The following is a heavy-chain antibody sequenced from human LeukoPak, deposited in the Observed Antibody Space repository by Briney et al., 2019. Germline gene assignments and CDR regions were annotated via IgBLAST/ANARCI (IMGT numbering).Heavy chain of an antibody. J-gene: IGHJ4*02. Sequence: PSETLSLTCTVSGGSISSNSYYWGWIRQPPGKGLEWMGEIYHSGSTNYNPSLKSRVTISVDTSKNQFSLRLSSVTAADTAVYYCARHHRVYYDILTGLYFDYWGQGTLVTVSS. V-gene: IGHV4-39*01. CDR2: IYHSGST. D-gene: IGHD3-9*01. CDR1: GGSISSNSYY. CDR3: ARHHRVYYDILTGLYFDY.